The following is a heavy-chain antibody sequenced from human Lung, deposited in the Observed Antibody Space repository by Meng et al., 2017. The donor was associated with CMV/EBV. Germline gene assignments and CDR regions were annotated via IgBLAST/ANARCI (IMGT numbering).Heavy chain of an antibody. CDR3: ARDVREEWELLGGSDY. Sequence: QVQVQQWGAGGWKSSETRCITCAVYGGSFSGYYWSWIRQPPGKGLESIGEINHNGSTKYNPALKSRVTISVDTSKNQFSLKWSSVTAADTAVYYCARDVREEWELLGGSDYGGQGTLVTVSS. J-gene: IGHJ4*02. CDR2: INHNGST. V-gene: IGHV4-34*01. D-gene: IGHD1-26*01. CDR1: GGSFSGYY.